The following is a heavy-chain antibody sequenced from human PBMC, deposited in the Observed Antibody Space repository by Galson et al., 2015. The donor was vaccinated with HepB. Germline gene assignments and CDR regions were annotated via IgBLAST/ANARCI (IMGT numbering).Heavy chain of an antibody. CDR1: GLIFRNYG. Sequence: SLRLSCAASGLIFRNYGMHWVRQVPGKGLEWVAIIYYDGGNKCYADSGRGRSTTSKDNSKNTLYLQMNSLRPEDTAIYYFATSNPSGAIGEDWGQGTLVTVSS. J-gene: IGHJ4*02. D-gene: IGHD4-17*01. V-gene: IGHV3-33*01. CDR2: IYYDGGNK. CDR3: ATSNPSGAIGED.